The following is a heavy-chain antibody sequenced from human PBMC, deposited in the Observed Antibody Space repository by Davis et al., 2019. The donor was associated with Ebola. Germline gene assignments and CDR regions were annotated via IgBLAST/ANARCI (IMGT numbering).Heavy chain of an antibody. CDR2: IIPIFGTA. D-gene: IGHD2-15*01. V-gene: IGHV1-69*13. CDR3: ARSRWDIVVVVAATRGWWFDP. Sequence: SVKVSCKASGGTFSSYAISWVRQAPGQGLEWMGGIIPIFGTANYAQKFQGRVTITADESTSTAYMELSSLRSEDTAVYYCARSRWDIVVVVAATRGWWFDPWGQGTLVTVSS. CDR1: GGTFSSYA. J-gene: IGHJ5*02.